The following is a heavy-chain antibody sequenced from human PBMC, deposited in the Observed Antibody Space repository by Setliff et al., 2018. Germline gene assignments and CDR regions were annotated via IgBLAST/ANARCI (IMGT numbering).Heavy chain of an antibody. D-gene: IGHD5-12*01. CDR2: VYYSGAA. V-gene: IGHV4-59*01. Sequence: SETLSLTCAVSGASTTTYYWSWIRQAPGKGLEWIGHVYYSGAANYNPSLKSRVTVSVDTSKNQFSLRLISVTAADTAVYYCARGGTFRYFDYWGQGTPVTVSS. CDR3: ARGGTFRYFDY. CDR1: GASTTTYY. J-gene: IGHJ4*02.